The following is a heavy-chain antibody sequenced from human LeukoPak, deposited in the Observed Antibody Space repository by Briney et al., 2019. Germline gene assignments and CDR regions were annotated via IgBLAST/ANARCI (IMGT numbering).Heavy chain of an antibody. J-gene: IGHJ4*02. Sequence: PSQTLSLTCAVSGGSVSSGSYYWSWIRQPPGKGLEWIGYIYYSGSTNYNPSLKSRVTISVDTSKNQFSLKLSSVTVADTAVYYCAREVYYDFWSAPFDYWGQGTLVTVSS. CDR3: AREVYYDFWSAPFDY. CDR1: GGSVSSGSYY. V-gene: IGHV4-61*01. D-gene: IGHD3-3*01. CDR2: IYYSGST.